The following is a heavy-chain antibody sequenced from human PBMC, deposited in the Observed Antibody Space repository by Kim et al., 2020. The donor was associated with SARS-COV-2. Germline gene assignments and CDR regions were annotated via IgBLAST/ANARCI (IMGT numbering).Heavy chain of an antibody. V-gene: IGHV3-23*01. J-gene: IGHJ4*02. CDR3: ARPLITYYYGSGSYYPDY. D-gene: IGHD3-10*01. Sequence: KGRFTISRDNSKNTLYLQMNSLRAEDTAVYYCARPLITYYYGSGSYYPDYWGQGTLVTVSS.